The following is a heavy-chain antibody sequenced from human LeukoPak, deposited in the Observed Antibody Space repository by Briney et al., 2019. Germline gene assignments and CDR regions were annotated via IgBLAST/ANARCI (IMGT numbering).Heavy chain of an antibody. Sequence: GGSLRLSCAASGFIFTDFWMHWIRQAPGGGLVWVSRVKGDGVSTLYADSVKGRFTISRDNAKNTLYLQMNNLRADDPALYYCATGPYSAFGMWGQGTMVTVSS. D-gene: IGHD2-21*01. V-gene: IGHV3-74*01. CDR2: VKGDGVST. CDR1: GFIFTDFW. CDR3: ATGPYSAFGM. J-gene: IGHJ3*02.